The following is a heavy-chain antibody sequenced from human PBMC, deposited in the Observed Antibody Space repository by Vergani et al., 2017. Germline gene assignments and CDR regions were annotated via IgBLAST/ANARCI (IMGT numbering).Heavy chain of an antibody. D-gene: IGHD4-11*01. CDR3: TTVWQYLPYYYYGMDV. Sequence: EVQLVESGGGLVQPGGSLRLSCAASGFTFSSYEMNWVRQAPGKGLEWVSYISSSGSTIYYADSVKGRFTISRDNAKNSLYLQMNSLRAEDTAVYYCTTVWQYLPYYYYGMDVWGQGTTVTVSS. J-gene: IGHJ6*02. V-gene: IGHV3-48*03. CDR2: ISSSGSTI. CDR1: GFTFSSYE.